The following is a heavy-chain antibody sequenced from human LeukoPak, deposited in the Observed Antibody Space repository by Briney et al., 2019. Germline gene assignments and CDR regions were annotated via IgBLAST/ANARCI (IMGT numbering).Heavy chain of an antibody. J-gene: IGHJ4*02. V-gene: IGHV4-39*01. CDR3: ARQGGWGGAASLIEY. Sequence: SETLSLSCTVSGVSISTSTYYWAWIRQPPGKGLEWIGSMFYRGSTYYNASLKSRVTISVDTSKNQFSLNLSSVTASDTAIFYCARQGGWGGAASLIEYWGQGTLVTVSS. CDR2: MFYRGST. D-gene: IGHD1-26*01. CDR1: GVSISTSTYY.